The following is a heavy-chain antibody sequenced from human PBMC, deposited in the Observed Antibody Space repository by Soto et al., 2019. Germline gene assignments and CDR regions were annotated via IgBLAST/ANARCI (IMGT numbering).Heavy chain of an antibody. CDR3: ARNRRDADYSIAY. J-gene: IGHJ4*02. CDR1: GFTFSSYA. CDR2: ISSSITTV. Sequence: EVQLVESGGGLVQPWVSLRLSCATSGFTFSSYAMNWVHHAPGTALEWVSYISSSITTVYYADSVKGRVTISRDNAQNTLYLQINSLSNEDMAVYYCARNRRDADYSIAYRGKGTLVTVSS. V-gene: IGHV3-48*02. D-gene: IGHD4-17*01.